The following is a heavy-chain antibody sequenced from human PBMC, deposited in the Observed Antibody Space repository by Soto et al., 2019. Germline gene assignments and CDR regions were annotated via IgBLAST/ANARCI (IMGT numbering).Heavy chain of an antibody. CDR1: GFTFSIYA. CDR2: ISDSGGST. D-gene: IGHD4-17*01. Sequence: SLRLSCAASGFTFSIYAMSWVRQAPGRGLKWISSISDSGGSTYYADSVKGRFTISRDNSKNTLYPQMNSLRAEDTAVYYCAKDPRPYGDYAYWGQGTLVTVSS. J-gene: IGHJ4*02. CDR3: AKDPRPYGDYAY. V-gene: IGHV3-23*01.